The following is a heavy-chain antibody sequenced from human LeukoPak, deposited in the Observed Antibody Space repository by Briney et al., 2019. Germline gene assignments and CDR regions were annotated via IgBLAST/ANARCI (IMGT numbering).Heavy chain of an antibody. CDR2: IYYSGST. CDR1: GASISSYY. D-gene: IGHD6-13*01. V-gene: IGHV4-59*12. CDR3: ARSRSSSWFLFDY. Sequence: SETLSLTCTVSGASISSYYWSWIRQPPGKGLEWIGYIYYSGSTNYNPSLKSRVTISVDTSKNQFSLKLSSVTAADTAVYYCARSRSSSWFLFDYWGQGTLVTVSP. J-gene: IGHJ4*02.